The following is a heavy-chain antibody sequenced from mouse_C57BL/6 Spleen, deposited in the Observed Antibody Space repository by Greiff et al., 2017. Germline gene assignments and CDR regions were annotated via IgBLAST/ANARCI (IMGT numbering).Heavy chain of an antibody. CDR1: GYAFTNYL. CDR3: ARGGWFGDY. D-gene: IGHD2-3*01. CDR2: INPGSGGT. J-gene: IGHJ2*01. V-gene: IGHV1-54*01. Sequence: QVQLQQSGAELVRPGTSVKVSCKASGYAFTNYLIEWVKQRPGQGLEWIGVINPGSGGTNYNQKFKGKATLTVDTSSSTAYMQLSSLTSEDSAVYYCARGGWFGDYWGQGTTLTVSS.